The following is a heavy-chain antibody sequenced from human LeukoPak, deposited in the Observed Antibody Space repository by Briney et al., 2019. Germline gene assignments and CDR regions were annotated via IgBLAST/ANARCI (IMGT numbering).Heavy chain of an antibody. CDR2: IRSTGSST. V-gene: IGHV3-11*04. CDR3: ARVYYASWSGQPLSQHWLDP. CDR1: GFAFRDYY. D-gene: IGHD3-3*01. Sequence: GGSLRLSCTASGFAFRDYYVTWIRQAPGKGLEWVSYIRSTGSSTAYADSVKGRFAISRDNAKNSLYLQMNGLRVEDTAVYYCARVYYASWSGQPLSQHWLDPWGQGTLVTVSS. J-gene: IGHJ5*02.